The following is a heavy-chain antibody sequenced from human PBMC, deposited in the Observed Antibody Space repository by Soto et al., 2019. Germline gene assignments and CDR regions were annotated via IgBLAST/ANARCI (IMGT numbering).Heavy chain of an antibody. CDR1: GFTFSSYG. CDR3: ASERGYSYGYTVDY. J-gene: IGHJ4*02. Sequence: GGSLRLSCAASGFTFSSYGMHWVRQAPGKGLEWVAVIWYDGSNKYYADSVKGRFTISRDNSKNTLYLQMNSLRAEDTAVYYCASERGYSYGYTVDYWGQGTLVTVSS. D-gene: IGHD5-18*01. V-gene: IGHV3-33*01. CDR2: IWYDGSNK.